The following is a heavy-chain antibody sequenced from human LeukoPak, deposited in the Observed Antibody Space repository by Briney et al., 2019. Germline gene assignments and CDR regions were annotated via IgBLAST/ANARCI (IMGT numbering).Heavy chain of an antibody. J-gene: IGHJ2*01. CDR2: VNPKSGDT. Sequence: ASVKVSCKASGYTFSGYYMHWVRQAPGQGLEWMGRVNPKSGDTKYAQKSQDRVSMTRDTSITTAYLELNSLKSDDTAIYYCARGPGSDWNFEFWGRGTLITVSS. D-gene: IGHD6-19*01. CDR3: ARGPGSDWNFEF. V-gene: IGHV1-2*06. CDR1: GYTFSGYY.